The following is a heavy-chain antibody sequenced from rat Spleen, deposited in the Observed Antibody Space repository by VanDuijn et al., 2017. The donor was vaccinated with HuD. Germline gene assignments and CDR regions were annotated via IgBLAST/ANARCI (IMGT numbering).Heavy chain of an antibody. V-gene: IGHV3-3*01. CDR2: INSAGNT. CDR3: ARSIYYYGSYVMDA. J-gene: IGHJ4*01. D-gene: IGHD1-2*01. Sequence: EVQLQESGPGLVKPSQSLSLTCSVTGYSITRSYRWSWIRKFPGNKLEWMGYINSAGNTNYNPSLKSRVSITRDTSKNQFFLQVNSVTTEDTATYYCARSIYYYGSYVMDAWGQGASVTVSS. CDR1: GYSITRSYR.